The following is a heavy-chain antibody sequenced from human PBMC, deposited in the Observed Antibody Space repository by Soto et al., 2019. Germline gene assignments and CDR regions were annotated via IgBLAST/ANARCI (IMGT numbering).Heavy chain of an antibody. Sequence: PGGSLRLSCAASGFTFSNAWMNRVRQAPGKGLEWIGRIKKRADGGTADHATPVKGRFTISRDDSKNTLYLQMNSLKTEDTAVYYCTKVNPYISDSRGHCHWGQGKVVTVS. D-gene: IGHD3-22*01. CDR2: IKKRADGGTA. CDR3: TKVNPYISDSRGHCH. V-gene: IGHV3-15*01. CDR1: GFTFSNAW. J-gene: IGHJ4*02.